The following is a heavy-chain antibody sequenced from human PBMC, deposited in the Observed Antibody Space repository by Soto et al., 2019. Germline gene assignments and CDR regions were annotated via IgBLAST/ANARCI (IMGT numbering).Heavy chain of an antibody. D-gene: IGHD2-2*01. J-gene: IGHJ6*02. CDR1: GGSISSYY. CDR2: IYTSGST. CDR3: ARVGGYCSSTSCYYGMDV. V-gene: IGHV4-4*07. Sequence: SETLSLTCTVSGGSISSYYWSWIRQPAGRGLEWIGRIYTSGSTNYNPSLKSRVTMSVDTSKNQFSLKLSSVTAADTAVYYCARVGGYCSSTSCYYGMDVWGQGTTVTVSS.